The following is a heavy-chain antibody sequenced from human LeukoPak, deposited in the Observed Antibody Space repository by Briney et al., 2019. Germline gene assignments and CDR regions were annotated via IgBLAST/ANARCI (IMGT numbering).Heavy chain of an antibody. CDR2: ISGSGGST. Sequence: GGSLRLSCAASGFTFSSYAMSWVRQAPGKGLEWVSAISGSGGSTYYADSVKGRFTISRDNAKNSLYLQMNSLRAEDTAVYYCARDSETYYDFWSGYLDYWGQGTLVTVSS. D-gene: IGHD3-3*01. CDR3: ARDSETYYDFWSGYLDY. J-gene: IGHJ4*02. CDR1: GFTFSSYA. V-gene: IGHV3-23*01.